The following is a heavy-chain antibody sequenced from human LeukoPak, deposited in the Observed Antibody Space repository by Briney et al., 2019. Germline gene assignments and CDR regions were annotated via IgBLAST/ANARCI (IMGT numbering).Heavy chain of an antibody. CDR2: ISHDGSNK. D-gene: IGHD3-10*01. Sequence: GRSLRLSCATSGFSFSNYAIHWVRQAPGKGLEWVSFISHDGSNKRYADSVKGRFTISRDDSKNTLYLQMNSLRVEDTAVYYCARERVDIAMVRGVVTNYYYRGMVVWGPGTTVTVSS. V-gene: IGHV3-30*04. J-gene: IGHJ6*02. CDR1: GFSFSNYA. CDR3: ARERVDIAMVRGVVTNYYYRGMVV.